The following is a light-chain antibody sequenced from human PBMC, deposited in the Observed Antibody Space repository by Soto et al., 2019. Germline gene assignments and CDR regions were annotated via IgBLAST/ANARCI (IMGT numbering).Light chain of an antibody. CDR2: GAT. CDR1: QSVSGSF. CDR3: HQYGSSPHT. J-gene: IGKJ2*01. V-gene: IGKV3-20*01. Sequence: EIVLTQSPGTLSLSPGERATLSCRASQSVSGSFLAWYQQTPGQAPRLLLYGATSRATGIPDMFSGSGSGTVFTLTISRPEPEDFVFYYQHQYGSSPHTFGQGTKLEIK.